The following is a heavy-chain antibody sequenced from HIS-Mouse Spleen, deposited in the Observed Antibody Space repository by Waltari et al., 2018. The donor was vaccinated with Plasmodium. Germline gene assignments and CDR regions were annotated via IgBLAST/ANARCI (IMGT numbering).Heavy chain of an antibody. CDR2: ISVSGGST. Sequence: EVQLLESGGGLVQPGGSLRLSGAAAGFTFGSYAIGWISQAPGKGLEGVSAISVSGGSTYYADSVKGRFTISRDNSKNTLYLQMNSLRAEDTAVYYCAKSSKGTGDLWDYWGQGTLVTVSS. J-gene: IGHJ4*02. V-gene: IGHV3-23*01. CDR3: AKSSKGTGDLWDY. CDR1: GFTFGSYA. D-gene: IGHD7-27*01.